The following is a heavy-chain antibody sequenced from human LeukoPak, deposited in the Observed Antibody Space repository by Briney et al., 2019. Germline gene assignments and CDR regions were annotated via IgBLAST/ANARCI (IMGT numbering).Heavy chain of an antibody. CDR3: ARDWGGYSGSDAFDI. CDR1: GGSISSGIYF. D-gene: IGHD5-12*01. V-gene: IGHV4-61*02. J-gene: IGHJ3*02. Sequence: SETLSLTCTVSGGSISSGIYFWSWIRQSAGKGLEWIGRIYSRGATNYNPSLKSRVTISVGTSNNQFSLRLSSVTAADTAVYYCARDWGGYSGSDAFDIWGQGTTVTVSS. CDR2: IYSRGAT.